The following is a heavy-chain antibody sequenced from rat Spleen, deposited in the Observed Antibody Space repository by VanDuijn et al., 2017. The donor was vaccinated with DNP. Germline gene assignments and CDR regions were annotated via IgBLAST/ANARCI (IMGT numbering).Heavy chain of an antibody. CDR2: ITTGSGGS. V-gene: IGHV1-43*01. CDR3: ARRRLPYWYFDF. D-gene: IGHD1-4*01. Sequence: QVQLQQSGAELAKTASSVKISCKASGYTFTSYYTGWIKQTTGQGLEYIGYITTGSGGSNYNEKFKGKATLTVDKSSRTAFMQLSSLTPDDSAVYYCARRRLPYWYFDFWGPGTMVTVSS. J-gene: IGHJ1*01. CDR1: GYTFTSYY.